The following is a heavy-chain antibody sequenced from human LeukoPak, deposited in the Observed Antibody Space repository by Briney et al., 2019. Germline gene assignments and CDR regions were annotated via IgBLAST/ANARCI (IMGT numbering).Heavy chain of an antibody. CDR3: VRLLDVDY. J-gene: IGHJ4*02. D-gene: IGHD3-3*01. V-gene: IGHV3-74*01. CDR1: GFTFSNYW. CDR2: INTDGSIT. Sequence: GGSLRLSCVASGFTFSNYWMHWVRQTPGKGLVWLSRINTDGSITHYADSVKDRFTISRDNAKKTVYLQMNSLRAEDTAVYYCVRLLDVDYWGQGTLVTVSS.